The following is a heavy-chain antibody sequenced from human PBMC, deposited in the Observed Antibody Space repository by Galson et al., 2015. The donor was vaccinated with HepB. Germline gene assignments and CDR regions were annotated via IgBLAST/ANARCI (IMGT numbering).Heavy chain of an antibody. CDR2: IKQDGSEK. J-gene: IGHJ4*02. CDR1: GFTFSSYW. CDR3: ARGNPYSSSWYGGEDY. Sequence: SLRLSCAASGFTFSSYWMSWVRQAPGKGLEWVANIKQDGSEKYYVDSVKGRFTISRDNAKNSLYLQMNSPRAEDTAVYYCARGNPYSSSWYGGEDYWGQGTLVTVSS. V-gene: IGHV3-7*04. D-gene: IGHD6-13*01.